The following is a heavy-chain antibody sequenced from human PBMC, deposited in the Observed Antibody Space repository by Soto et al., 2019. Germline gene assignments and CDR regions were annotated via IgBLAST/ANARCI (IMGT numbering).Heavy chain of an antibody. Sequence: PSETLSLTCVVSGGSISSGDWWSWVRQPPGEGLECIGEIYQSGSTKYNPSLRSRVSISVDKSKNQLSLKMTSVTAADTAVYYCARVGYCSGGRCYPVYYGMDVWGQGTTVTVS. D-gene: IGHD2-15*01. CDR3: ARVGYCSGGRCYPVYYGMDV. V-gene: IGHV4-4*02. J-gene: IGHJ6*02. CDR2: IYQSGST. CDR1: GGSISSGDW.